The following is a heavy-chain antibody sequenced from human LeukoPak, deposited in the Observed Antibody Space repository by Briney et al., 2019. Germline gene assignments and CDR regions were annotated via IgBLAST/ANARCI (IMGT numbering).Heavy chain of an antibody. Sequence: GGSLRLSCAASGFTFRTYWMSWVRQAPGKGLEWVANIKQDGREKYYVDSVKGRFIISRDNAKNSLYLQMNSLRAEDTAVYHCARVEDYDILTGFDYWSQGTLVTVSS. D-gene: IGHD3-9*01. J-gene: IGHJ4*02. CDR2: IKQDGREK. CDR3: ARVEDYDILTGFDY. V-gene: IGHV3-7*01. CDR1: GFTFRTYW.